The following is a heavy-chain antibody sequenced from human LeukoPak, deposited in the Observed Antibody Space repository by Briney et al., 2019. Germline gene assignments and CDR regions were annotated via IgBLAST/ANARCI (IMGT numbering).Heavy chain of an antibody. CDR2: IKSKTDGGTT. Sequence: PGGSLRLSCAASGFXFSNAWISWVRQAPGKGLEWVGRIKSKTDGGTTDYAAPVKGRFTISGDDSKNTLYLQMNSLKTEDTAVYYCTTDRNIQLWHYLYYYDSSGYWAYWGQGTLVTVSS. CDR1: GFXFSNAW. D-gene: IGHD3-22*01. CDR3: TTDRNIQLWHYLYYYDSSGYWAY. V-gene: IGHV3-15*01. J-gene: IGHJ4*02.